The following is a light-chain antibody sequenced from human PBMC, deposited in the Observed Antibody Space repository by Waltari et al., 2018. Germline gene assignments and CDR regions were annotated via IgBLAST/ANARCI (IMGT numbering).Light chain of an antibody. CDR1: LIVNTD. Sequence: ELLMNQSPVTLSVSPVERAPLPSRPSLIVNTDLAWYQQKPGKAPRLIIYGASSRATGIPARFSGSGSGTEFTLTISSLQSEDFAVYYCQQYNAWPPSLTFGGGTKVEIK. CDR2: GAS. J-gene: IGKJ4*01. CDR3: QQYNAWPPSLT. V-gene: IGKV3-15*01.